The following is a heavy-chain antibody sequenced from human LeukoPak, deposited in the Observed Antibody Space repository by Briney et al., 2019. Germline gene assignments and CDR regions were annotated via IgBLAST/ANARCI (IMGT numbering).Heavy chain of an antibody. CDR3: TTLTVASNFDY. CDR1: GFSFSVYE. V-gene: IGHV3-48*03. D-gene: IGHD6-19*01. CDR2: ISGSDTTT. Sequence: GGSLRLSCAASGFSFSVYEMHWVRQAPGKGLEWISDISGSDTTTYYADSVKGRFTISRDNAKNSLYLQMNSLRAEDTAVYYYTTLTVASNFDYWGQGTLVTVSS. J-gene: IGHJ4*02.